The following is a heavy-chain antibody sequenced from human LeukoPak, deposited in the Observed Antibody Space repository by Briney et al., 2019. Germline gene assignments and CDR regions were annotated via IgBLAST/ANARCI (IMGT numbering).Heavy chain of an antibody. J-gene: IGHJ3*02. D-gene: IGHD5-18*01. CDR2: INPNSGGT. CDR1: GYTFTGYY. Sequence: ASVKVSCKASGYTFTGYYMHWVRQAPGQGLEWMGRINPNSGGTNYARKFQGRVTMTRDTSISTAYMELSRLRSDDTAVYYCASNIQLWLHRPDAFDIWGQGTMVTVSS. CDR3: ASNIQLWLHRPDAFDI. V-gene: IGHV1-2*06.